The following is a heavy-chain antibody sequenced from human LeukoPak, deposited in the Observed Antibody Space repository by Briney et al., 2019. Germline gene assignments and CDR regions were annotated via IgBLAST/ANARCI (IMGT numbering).Heavy chain of an antibody. D-gene: IGHD6-13*01. CDR1: GGSISSYY. J-gene: IGHJ5*02. V-gene: IGHV4-34*01. CDR3: ARHVRWDSSSWYPNWFDP. CDR2: IDHSGST. Sequence: PSETLSLTCTVSGGSISSYYWSWIRQPPGKGLEWIGEIDHSGSTNYNPSLKSRVTISVDTSKNQFSLKLSSVTAADTAVYYCARHVRWDSSSWYPNWFDPWGQGTLVTVSS.